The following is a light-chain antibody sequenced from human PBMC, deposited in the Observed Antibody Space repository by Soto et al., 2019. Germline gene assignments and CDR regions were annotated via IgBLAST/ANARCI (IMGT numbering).Light chain of an antibody. J-gene: IGLJ3*02. CDR3: SSYGGNNYVL. CDR2: EGS. Sequence: QSALTQPASVSGSPGQSITISCTGTSSDVGSYNLVSWYQQHPGKAPKLMIYEGSKRPSGVSNRFSGSKSGNTASLTISGLQAEDEADYYCSSYGGNNYVLFGGGTKLTVL. CDR1: SSDVGSYNL. V-gene: IGLV2-23*01.